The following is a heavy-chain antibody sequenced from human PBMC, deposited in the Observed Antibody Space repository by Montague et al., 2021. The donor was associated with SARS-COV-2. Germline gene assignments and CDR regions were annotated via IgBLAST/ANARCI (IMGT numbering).Heavy chain of an antibody. CDR1: GGSIRTSSYY. CDR3: AMRGGALDAFDI. V-gene: IGHV4-39*01. D-gene: IGHD4-17*01. Sequence: SETLSLTCTVSGGSIRTSSYYWGWIRQPPGRGLDWIGRIDYSGSTYYNPSPKSRVTISVDTSKNQFSLKLSSVTAAATAVYYCAMRGGALDAFDIWGQGTMVIVSS. J-gene: IGHJ3*02. CDR2: IDYSGST.